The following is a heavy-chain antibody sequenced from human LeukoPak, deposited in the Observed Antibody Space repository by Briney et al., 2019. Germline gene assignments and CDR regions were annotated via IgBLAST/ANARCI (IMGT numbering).Heavy chain of an antibody. V-gene: IGHV3-23*01. Sequence: GGSLRLSCAASGFTFSSYAMSWVRQAPGKGLEWVSAISGSGGSTYYADSVKGRFTISRDNSKNTPYLQMNSLRAEDTAVYYCAKEKPATGLPRGPFDYWGQGTLVTVSS. J-gene: IGHJ4*02. CDR2: ISGSGGST. D-gene: IGHD2-15*01. CDR3: AKEKPATGLPRGPFDY. CDR1: GFTFSSYA.